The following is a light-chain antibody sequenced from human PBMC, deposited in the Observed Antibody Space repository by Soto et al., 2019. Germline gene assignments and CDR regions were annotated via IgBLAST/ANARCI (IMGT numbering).Light chain of an antibody. J-gene: IGKJ2*01. CDR2: GAS. CDR1: QSVSSSH. Sequence: VLTQSPASLYLSPGERAALSCRASQSVSSSHLVWYQQKPGQAPRLLIYGASTRATGIPDRFSGSGSGTDFTLTISRLEPEDFALYYCHQYGTSYTFGQGTKLEI. V-gene: IGKV3-20*01. CDR3: HQYGTSYT.